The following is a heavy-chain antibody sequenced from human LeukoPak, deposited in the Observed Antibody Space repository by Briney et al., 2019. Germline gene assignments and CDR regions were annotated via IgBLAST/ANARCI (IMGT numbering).Heavy chain of an antibody. D-gene: IGHD4-17*01. CDR2: IYYSGST. J-gene: IGHJ6*02. V-gene: IGHV4-39*01. CDR3: ARATVISGYYYYGMDV. Sequence: SETLSLTCTVSGGSISSSSYYWGWIRRPPGKGLEWIGSIYYSGSTYYNPSLKSRVTISVDTSKNQFSLKLSSVTAADTAVYYCARATVISGYYYYGMDVWGQGTTVTVSS. CDR1: GGSISSSSYY.